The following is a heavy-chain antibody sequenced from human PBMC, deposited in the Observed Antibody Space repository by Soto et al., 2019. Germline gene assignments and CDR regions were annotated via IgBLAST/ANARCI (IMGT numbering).Heavy chain of an antibody. CDR3: ARHDYGDGMDV. J-gene: IGHJ6*04. D-gene: IGHD4-17*01. CDR1: GFTFTCCG. Sequence: PGGSLRLSCAASGFTFTCCGMNWVRQAPGKGLEWVSYISSNSGTIYYADSVKGRSTISRDDAKNSLYLQMNSLRVEDTAIYYCARHDYGDGMDVWGKGTTVTVSS. CDR2: ISSNSGTI. V-gene: IGHV3-48*01.